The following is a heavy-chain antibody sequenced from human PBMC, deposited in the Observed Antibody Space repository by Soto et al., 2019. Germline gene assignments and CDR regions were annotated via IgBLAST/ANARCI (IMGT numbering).Heavy chain of an antibody. CDR2: IYPGDSDT. V-gene: IGHV5-51*01. CDR1: GYSFTNYW. J-gene: IGHJ6*02. CDR3: ARRIQLSSSGMDV. D-gene: IGHD5-18*01. Sequence: PGESLKISCKGSGYSFTNYWIGWVRQMPGKGLEWMGIIYPGDSDTRYSPSFQGQVTISADKSISTAYLQWSSLKASDTAMYYCARRIQLSSSGMDVWGQGTTVTVSS.